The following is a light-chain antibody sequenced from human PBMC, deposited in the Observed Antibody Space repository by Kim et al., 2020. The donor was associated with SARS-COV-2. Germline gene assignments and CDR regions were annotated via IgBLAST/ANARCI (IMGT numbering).Light chain of an antibody. J-gene: IGLJ1*01. Sequence: QSALTQPPSASGSPGQSVTISCTGTSSDVGDYNYVSWYQQHPGKAPKLMIYEVSKRPSGVPDRFSGSKSGNTASLTVSGLQAEYEADYYCSSYAAISNFVFGTGTKVTVL. CDR3: SSYAAISNFV. V-gene: IGLV2-8*01. CDR1: SSDVGDYNY. CDR2: EVS.